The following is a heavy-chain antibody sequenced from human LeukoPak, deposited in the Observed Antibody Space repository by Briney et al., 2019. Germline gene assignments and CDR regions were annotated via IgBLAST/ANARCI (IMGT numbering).Heavy chain of an antibody. CDR3: AMDNDY. D-gene: IGHD3/OR15-3a*01. J-gene: IGHJ4*02. Sequence: GGSLRLSCAASGFTFSSYEMNWVRQAPGKGLEWVSDISISGSTIYYADSVKSGFTISRDKAKNSLYLQIYSLRAENTAVYYCAMDNDYWGQGTLVTVSS. CDR2: ISISGSTI. CDR1: GFTFSSYE. V-gene: IGHV3-48*03.